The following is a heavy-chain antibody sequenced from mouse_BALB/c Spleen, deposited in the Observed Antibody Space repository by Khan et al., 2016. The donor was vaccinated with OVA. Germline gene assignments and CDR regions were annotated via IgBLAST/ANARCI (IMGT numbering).Heavy chain of an antibody. Sequence: QVQLKESEAELARPGASVKLSCKASGYTFTDYYINWVKQRTGQGLEWIGEIYPGSGNTYYNEKFKDKATLTADKSSTTAYMQLSSLTSDDSAVYFWARRNYFGYTFAYWGQGTLVTVSA. CDR3: ARRNYFGYTFAY. V-gene: IGHV1-77*01. J-gene: IGHJ3*01. CDR1: GYTFTDYY. D-gene: IGHD1-2*01. CDR2: IYPGSGNT.